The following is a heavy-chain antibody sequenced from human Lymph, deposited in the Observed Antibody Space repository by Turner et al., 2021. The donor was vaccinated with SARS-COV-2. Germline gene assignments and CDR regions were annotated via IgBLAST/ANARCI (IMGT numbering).Heavy chain of an antibody. V-gene: IGHV3-53*04. Sequence: EVQLVESGGGLVQPGGSLRLSCAASGLTVSSNYMTWVRQAPGKGLEWVSVIYSDGSTYCADSVKDRFTISRHNSKNTLYLQMNSLRAEDTAVYYCARDLDTAGGMDVWGQGTTVTVSS. CDR2: IYSDGST. J-gene: IGHJ6*02. D-gene: IGHD5-18*01. CDR1: GLTVSSNY. CDR3: ARDLDTAGGMDV.